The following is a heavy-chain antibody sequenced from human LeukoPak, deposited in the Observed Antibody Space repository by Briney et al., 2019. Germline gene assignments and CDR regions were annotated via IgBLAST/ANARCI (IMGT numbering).Heavy chain of an antibody. CDR2: IYYSGST. Sequence: SETLSLTCTVSGGSISSSSYYWGWIRQPPGKGLEWIGSIYYSGSTYYNPSLKSRVTTSVDTSKNQFSLKLSSVTAADTAVYYCARQWQQLQYFDYWGQGTLVTVSS. D-gene: IGHD6-13*01. CDR3: ARQWQQLQYFDY. J-gene: IGHJ4*02. CDR1: GGSISSSSYY. V-gene: IGHV4-39*01.